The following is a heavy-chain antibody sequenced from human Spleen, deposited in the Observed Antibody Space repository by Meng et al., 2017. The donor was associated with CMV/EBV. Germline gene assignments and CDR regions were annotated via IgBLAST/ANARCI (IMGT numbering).Heavy chain of an antibody. V-gene: IGHV1-69*05. CDR2: IIPIFGTA. CDR1: GGIFSSYA. CDR3: ARVGITIFGVVHSYYYGMDV. Sequence: SVKVSCKASGGIFSSYAISWVRQAPGQGLEWMGGIIPIFGTANYAQKFQGRVTITTDESTSTAYMELSSLRSEDTAVYYCARVGITIFGVVHSYYYGMDVWGQGTTVTVSS. J-gene: IGHJ6*02. D-gene: IGHD3-3*01.